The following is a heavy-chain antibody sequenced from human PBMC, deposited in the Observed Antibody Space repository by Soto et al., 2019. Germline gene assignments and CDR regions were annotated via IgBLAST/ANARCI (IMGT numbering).Heavy chain of an antibody. V-gene: IGHV4-31*03. CDR3: ARAPPYHKGNWFDP. J-gene: IGHJ5*02. CDR1: GDSLSSGGYY. CDR2: IYYSGIT. Sequence: QERLQESGPGLVRPSQTLSLTCSVSGDSLSSGGYYWNWIRQRPGKGLEWIGYIYYSGITYYNPSRQSRVTISTDTSNSQFSLKLSSVTVADTAVYCCARAPPYHKGNWFDPWGQGIMVTVSS.